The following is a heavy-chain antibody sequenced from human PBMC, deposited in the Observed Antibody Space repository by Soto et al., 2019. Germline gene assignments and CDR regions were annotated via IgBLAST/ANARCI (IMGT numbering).Heavy chain of an antibody. J-gene: IGHJ5*02. D-gene: IGHD2-21*02. CDR3: VRTAREGAVAPHWFDR. CDR1: GASIRSTDYF. V-gene: IGHV4-30-4*01. Sequence: SETLSLTCTVSGASIRSTDYFWSWIRQAPGKGLEWIGYVYYTGSTYYNPSLMSRLTISVDTSKNQFSLKLTSVTAAETAVYYCVRTAREGAVAPHWFDRWGQGTQVTVSS. CDR2: VYYTGST.